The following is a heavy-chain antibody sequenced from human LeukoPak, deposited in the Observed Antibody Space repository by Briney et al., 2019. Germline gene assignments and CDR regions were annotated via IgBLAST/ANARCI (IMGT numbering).Heavy chain of an antibody. Sequence: SETLSLTCSVSGGSISSFYWNWIRQPPGKGLEWIGYMSNSGSTNYNPSLKSRLTTSVDTSKNHLSLRLSSVTAADTAVYYCARGNYDDSYAYGGDFDSWGQGTLVTVSS. V-gene: IGHV4-59*01. CDR3: ARGNYDDSYAYGGDFDS. D-gene: IGHD3-16*01. J-gene: IGHJ4*02. CDR2: MSNSGST. CDR1: GGSISSFY.